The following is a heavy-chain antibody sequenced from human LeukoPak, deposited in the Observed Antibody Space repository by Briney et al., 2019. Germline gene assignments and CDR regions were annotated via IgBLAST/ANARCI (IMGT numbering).Heavy chain of an antibody. CDR3: ARAWGVGESRTGVDP. D-gene: IGHD3-10*01. V-gene: IGHV4-31*03. CDR1: GGSISSGGYY. Sequence: SQTLSLTCTVSGGSISSGGYYWSWIRQHPGKGLEWIGYIYYSGSTYYNPSLKSRVTISVDTSKNQFSLKLSSVTAADTAVYYCARAWGVGESRTGVDPWGQGTLVTVSS. CDR2: IYYSGST. J-gene: IGHJ5*02.